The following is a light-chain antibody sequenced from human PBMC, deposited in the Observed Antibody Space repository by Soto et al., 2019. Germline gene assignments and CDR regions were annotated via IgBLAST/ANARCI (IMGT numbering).Light chain of an antibody. CDR2: RAS. J-gene: IGKJ1*01. CDR3: QHYKNSPQP. CDR1: PSVRGHY. V-gene: IGKV3-20*01. Sequence: VLTQPPLSLSLSPGERASLSCRASPSVRGHYLAWHPQKQGHXPQXLIHRASSRASGIPDRFSGSGSGTNLTITISRLEPEDFAVYYWQHYKNSPQPFGQGTKGDI.